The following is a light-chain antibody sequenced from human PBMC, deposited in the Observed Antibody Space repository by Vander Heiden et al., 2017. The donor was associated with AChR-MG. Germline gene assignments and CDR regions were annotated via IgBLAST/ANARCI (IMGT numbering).Light chain of an antibody. CDR2: GNG. V-gene: IGLV1-40*01. CDR1: SNIGAGSD. CDR3: QSYDSSLSGSGV. J-gene: IGLJ3*02. Sequence: QSVLPQPPSASGAPGQRVTSSNIGAGSDVHWYQQLQGTAAKLLVNGNGNRPSGVPDRFSGCKSGSSASLAITGLQAEDEADYYCQSYDSSLSGSGVFGGGTKLTVL.